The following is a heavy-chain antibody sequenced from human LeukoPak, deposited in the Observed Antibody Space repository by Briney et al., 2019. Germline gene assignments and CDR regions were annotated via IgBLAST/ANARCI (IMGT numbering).Heavy chain of an antibody. V-gene: IGHV4-4*07. Sequence: SETLSLTCTVSGGSISSYYWSWIRQPAGKGLEWIGRIYTSGSTNYNPSLKSRVTMSVDTSKNQFSLKLSSVTAADTAVYYCASTHYGFWSGYPVSFDYWGQGTLVTVSS. D-gene: IGHD3-3*01. CDR3: ASTHYGFWSGYPVSFDY. J-gene: IGHJ4*02. CDR1: GGSISSYY. CDR2: IYTSGST.